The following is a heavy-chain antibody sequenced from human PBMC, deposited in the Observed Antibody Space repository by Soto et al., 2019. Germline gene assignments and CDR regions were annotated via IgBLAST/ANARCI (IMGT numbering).Heavy chain of an antibody. J-gene: IGHJ4*02. CDR3: AKGGSSNWYSLFDY. D-gene: IGHD6-13*01. Sequence: EVQLLESGGGLVQPGGSLRLSCAASGFTFSSYAMSWVRQASAKGLEWLSGISGSGGSTYYADSVKGRFTISRDNSKNTLYLQMNSLRAEDTAIYYCAKGGSSNWYSLFDYWGQGTLVTVSS. CDR1: GFTFSSYA. V-gene: IGHV3-23*01. CDR2: ISGSGGST.